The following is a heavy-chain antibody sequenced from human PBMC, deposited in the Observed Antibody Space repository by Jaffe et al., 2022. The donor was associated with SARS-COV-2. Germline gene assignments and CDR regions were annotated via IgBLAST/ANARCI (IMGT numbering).Heavy chain of an antibody. V-gene: IGHV4-59*01. CDR3: ASGLLTPGGPYHYYYYMDV. CDR2: TYYTGST. D-gene: IGHD1-1*01. CDR1: GGSISSYY. J-gene: IGHJ6*03. Sequence: QVQLQESGPGLVKPSETLSLTCTVSGGSISSYYWSWIRQPPGRGLEWIGYTYYTGSTNSSPSLKSRVTISVDTSKKQFSLKLSSVTAADTAVYYCASGLLTPGGPYHYYYYMDVWGKGATVTVSS.